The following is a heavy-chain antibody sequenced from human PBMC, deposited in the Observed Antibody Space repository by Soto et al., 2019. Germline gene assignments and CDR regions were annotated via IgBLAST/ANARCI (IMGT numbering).Heavy chain of an antibody. D-gene: IGHD3-9*01. CDR3: ATTDRYYDILTGYYSGNYGMDV. J-gene: IGHJ6*02. CDR1: GFTFSSYW. CDR2: INSDGSST. Sequence: SLRLSCAASGFTFSSYWMHWVRQAPGKGLVWVSRINSDGSSTSYADSVKGRFTISRDNAKNTLYLQMNSLRAEDTAVYYCATTDRYYDILTGYYSGNYGMDVWGQGTTVTVSS. V-gene: IGHV3-74*01.